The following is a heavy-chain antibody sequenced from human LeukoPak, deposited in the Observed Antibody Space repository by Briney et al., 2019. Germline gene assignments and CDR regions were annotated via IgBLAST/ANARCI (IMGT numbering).Heavy chain of an antibody. D-gene: IGHD6-19*01. CDR3: ARSWQWLVNWFDP. CDR1: GGSISSYY. CDR2: IYTSGST. J-gene: IGHJ5*02. V-gene: IGHV4-4*07. Sequence: SETLSLTCTVPGGSISSYYWSWIRQPAGKGLEWIGRIYTSGSTNYNASLKSRVTMSVDTSKNQFSLKLSSVTAADTAVYYCARSWQWLVNWFDPWGQGTLVTVSS.